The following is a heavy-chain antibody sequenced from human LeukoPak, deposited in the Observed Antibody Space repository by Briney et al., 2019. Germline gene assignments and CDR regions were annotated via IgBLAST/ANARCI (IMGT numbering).Heavy chain of an antibody. CDR1: GFSLSTSGMC. V-gene: IGHV2-70*11. Sequence: SGPALVKPTQTLTLTCTFSGFSLSTSGMCVNWIRQPPGKALEWLGRIDWGDDKYYSTSLKTRLTISKDTSKNQVVLTMTNVDPVDTATYYCARIWAGPDYFDYWGQGTLVTVSS. CDR2: IDWGDDK. J-gene: IGHJ4*02. CDR3: ARIWAGPDYFDY.